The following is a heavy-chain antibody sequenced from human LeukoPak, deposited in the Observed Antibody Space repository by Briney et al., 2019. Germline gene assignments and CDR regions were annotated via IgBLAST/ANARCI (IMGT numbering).Heavy chain of an antibody. V-gene: IGHV3-23*01. D-gene: IGHD1-26*01. J-gene: IGHJ5*02. Sequence: GGSLRLSCAASGFTFSDYAMTWSRKPPGKGLQWVSAISGSGGSTYYADSVKGRFTISRDNSKNTLYLQMNSLRAGDTAVYYCAKDHSGSYYTWFDPWGQGTLVTVSS. CDR2: ISGSGGST. CDR1: GFTFSDYA. CDR3: AKDHSGSYYTWFDP.